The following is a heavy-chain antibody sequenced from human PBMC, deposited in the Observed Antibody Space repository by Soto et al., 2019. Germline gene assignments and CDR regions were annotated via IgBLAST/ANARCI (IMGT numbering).Heavy chain of an antibody. CDR1: GGSISSYY. V-gene: IGHV4-59*01. D-gene: IGHD5-12*01. CDR2: IYYSGST. J-gene: IGHJ5*02. Sequence: SETLSLTCTVSGGSISSYYWSWIRQPPGKGLEWIGYIYYSGSTNYNPSLKSRVTISVDTSKNQFSLKLSSVTAADTAVYYCARVYRRPKWFHPRGQGTLVTAPQ. CDR3: ARVYRRPKWFHP.